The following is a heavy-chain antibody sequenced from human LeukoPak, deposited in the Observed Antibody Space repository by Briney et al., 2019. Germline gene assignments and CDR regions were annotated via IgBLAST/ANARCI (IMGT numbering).Heavy chain of an antibody. J-gene: IGHJ6*02. V-gene: IGHV3-73*01. CDR1: GFTFSGSA. CDR3: TRHSDTYCSRANCYVDNLYGLDV. Sequence: QSGGSLRLSCAASGFTFSGSAMHWVRQASGKRLEWVGRIRSRANSYVTAYAAAVTGRFIISRDDSSNAAYLQMNSLTTEDTAVYYCTRHSDTYCSRANCYVDNLYGLDVWGQGTRVTVSS. CDR2: IRSRANSYVT. D-gene: IGHD2-2*01.